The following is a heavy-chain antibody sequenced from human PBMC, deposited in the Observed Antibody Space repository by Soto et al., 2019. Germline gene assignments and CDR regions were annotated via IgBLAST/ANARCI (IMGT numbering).Heavy chain of an antibody. CDR1: GASINSGNYN. CDR2: IDYSGSA. CDR3: ARGIVASIFGGFDP. D-gene: IGHD5-12*01. J-gene: IGHJ5*02. Sequence: VQLQESGPGLVKPSQTLSLICTVSGASINSGNYNWTWIRRHTGRGLEWIGCIDYSGSAYYNPSLKSRVAISVDTSKDQFSLNLTSVTAADTAVYYCARGIVASIFGGFDPWGQGTLVTVSS. V-gene: IGHV4-31*03.